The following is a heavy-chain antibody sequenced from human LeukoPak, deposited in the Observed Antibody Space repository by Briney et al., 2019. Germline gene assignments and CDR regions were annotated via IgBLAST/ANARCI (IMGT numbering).Heavy chain of an antibody. Sequence: GRSPRLSCAASGFTFSSYGMHWVRQAPGEGLEWVAAISRDGSNKFYADSVKGRFTISRDNSKNTLYVQMNSLRAGDTAVYYCAKDGGSWNAEYWGQGTLVTVSS. CDR2: ISRDGSNK. D-gene: IGHD2-15*01. V-gene: IGHV3-30*18. CDR1: GFTFSSYG. CDR3: AKDGGSWNAEY. J-gene: IGHJ4*02.